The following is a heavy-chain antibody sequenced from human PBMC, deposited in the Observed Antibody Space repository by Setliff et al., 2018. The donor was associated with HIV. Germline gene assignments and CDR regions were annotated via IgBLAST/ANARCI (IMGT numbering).Heavy chain of an antibody. Sequence: PSETLSLTCTVSGGSISSYYWSWIRQPPGKGLEWIGYIYYSGSTNYNPSLKSRVTISVDTSKNQFSLKLSSVTAADTAVYYCARDLGLYSSIWARFDAFDIWGQGTMVTVS. J-gene: IGHJ3*02. CDR1: GGSISSYY. CDR3: ARDLGLYSSIWARFDAFDI. D-gene: IGHD6-13*01. CDR2: IYYSGST. V-gene: IGHV4-59*01.